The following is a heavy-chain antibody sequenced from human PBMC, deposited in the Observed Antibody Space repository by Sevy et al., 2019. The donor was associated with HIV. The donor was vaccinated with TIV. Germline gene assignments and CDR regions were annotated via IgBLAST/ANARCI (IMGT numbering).Heavy chain of an antibody. Sequence: ASVKVSCRASGYTFRSYGISWVRQAPGQGLEWMGWISPYTGDTDFAQKVQGRVSMTSDTSTSTAYMELRSLGSDDTAVYYCARGKPQGGGVLTGAMWGGVDYWGQGTLVTVSS. CDR1: GYTFRSYG. CDR3: ARGKPQGGGVLTGAMWGGVDY. CDR2: ISPYTGDT. V-gene: IGHV1-18*01. J-gene: IGHJ4*02. D-gene: IGHD2-2*01.